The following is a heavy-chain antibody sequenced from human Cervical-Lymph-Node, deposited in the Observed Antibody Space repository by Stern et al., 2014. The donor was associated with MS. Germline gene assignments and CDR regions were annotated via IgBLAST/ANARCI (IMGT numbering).Heavy chain of an antibody. CDR1: SYTFSSYG. Sequence: QVQLVQSGADVKKPGASVKVSCKASSYTFSSYGIAWVRQAPGQGLEWMGWISGYDGDTNYAPKLQRRVTLTTDPSTRTAYMEIRSLRFDDTAVYYCARAYFDSYGLDVWGQGTTVTVSS. D-gene: IGHD3-9*01. CDR2: ISGYDGDT. J-gene: IGHJ6*02. V-gene: IGHV1-18*04. CDR3: ARAYFDSYGLDV.